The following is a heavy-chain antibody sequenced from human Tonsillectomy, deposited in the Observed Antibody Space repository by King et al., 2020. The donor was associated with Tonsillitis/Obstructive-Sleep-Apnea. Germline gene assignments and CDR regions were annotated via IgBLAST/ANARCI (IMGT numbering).Heavy chain of an antibody. CDR2: IHYSGST. CDR3: ARQLELRGGWFDP. J-gene: IGHJ5*02. D-gene: IGHD1-7*01. CDR1: GGSISSSSYY. Sequence: QLQESGPGLVKPSETLSLTCTVSGGSISSSSYYWGWIRQPPGKGLEWIGSIHYSGSTYYNPSLKSRVTISVDTSKNQFSLKLSSVTAADTAVYYCARQLELRGGWFDPWGQGTLVTVSS. V-gene: IGHV4-39*01.